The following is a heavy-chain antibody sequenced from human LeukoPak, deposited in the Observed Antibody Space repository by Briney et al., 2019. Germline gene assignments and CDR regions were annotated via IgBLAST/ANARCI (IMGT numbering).Heavy chain of an antibody. V-gene: IGHV1-69*13. D-gene: IGHD1-26*01. CDR2: MIPIFCTA. CDR3: AIDMGGSYAGGFQH. Sequence: SVDLLHNAWRRTHRIYAIICAPQAPAQGLEWMGGMIPIFCTANYAQKFQSRVTITADESTSTAYMELSSLRSEDTAVYYCAIDMGGSYAGGFQHWRQGTLVTVSS. J-gene: IGHJ1*01. CDR1: RRTHRIYA.